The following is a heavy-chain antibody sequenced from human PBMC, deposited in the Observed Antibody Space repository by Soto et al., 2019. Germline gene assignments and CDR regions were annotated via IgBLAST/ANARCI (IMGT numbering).Heavy chain of an antibody. CDR2: INPNSGGT. V-gene: IGHV1-2*02. D-gene: IGHD6-6*01. CDR1: GYTFTGYY. Sequence: ASVKGSCKASGYTFTGYYMHWGRQAPGQGLEWMGWINPNSGGTNYAQKFQGRVTMTRDTSISTAYMELSRLRSDDTAVYYCATQRWSSSGRPDPPFDYWGQGTLVTVSS. J-gene: IGHJ4*02. CDR3: ATQRWSSSGRPDPPFDY.